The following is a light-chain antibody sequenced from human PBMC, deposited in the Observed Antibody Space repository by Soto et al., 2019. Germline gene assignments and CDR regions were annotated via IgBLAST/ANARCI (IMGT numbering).Light chain of an antibody. CDR2: SAS. CDR3: HQYWGYPWT. Sequence: AIRMTQSPSSLSASTGDGVTITCRASQDISNYLAWYQQKPGKAPNLLIYSASTLQSGVPSRFSGSGSGTDFTLSIRSLQSEDFATYFCHQYWGYPWTFGQGNKVDIK. V-gene: IGKV1-8*01. CDR1: QDISNY. J-gene: IGKJ1*01.